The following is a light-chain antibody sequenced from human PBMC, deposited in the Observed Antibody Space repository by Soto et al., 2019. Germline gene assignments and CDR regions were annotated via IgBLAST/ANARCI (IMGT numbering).Light chain of an antibody. Sequence: QSALTQPASVSGSPGQSITISCTGTSSDVGGYNYVSWYQQHPGKAPKLMIYDVTNRPSGVSNRFSGSKSGNTASLTISGLQAEDEADYYCSSYTSSSIPLVCGGGTKLTVL. CDR2: DVT. J-gene: IGLJ3*02. CDR1: SSDVGGYNY. V-gene: IGLV2-14*01. CDR3: SSYTSSSIPLV.